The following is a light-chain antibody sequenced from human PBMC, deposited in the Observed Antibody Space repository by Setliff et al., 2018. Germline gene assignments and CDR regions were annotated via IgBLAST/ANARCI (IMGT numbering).Light chain of an antibody. CDR1: NIGAKS. CDR2: DDT. CDR3: QVWNSETYPHV. V-gene: IGLV3-21*03. Sequence: SYELTQPPSVSVAPGRTARIPCGGANIGAKSVHWYQHRAGQAPVLVVYDDTDRPSGIPERFSGSNSGNTATLTISRVEAGDEADYYCQVWNSETYPHVFGSGTKVTVL. J-gene: IGLJ1*01.